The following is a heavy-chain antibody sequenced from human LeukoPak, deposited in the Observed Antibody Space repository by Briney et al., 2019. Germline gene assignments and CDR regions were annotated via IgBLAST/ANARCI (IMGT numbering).Heavy chain of an antibody. V-gene: IGHV3-7*01. D-gene: IGHD4-11*01. CDR3: VSRLVPGLS. CDR2: IKGDGSRK. Sequence: PGGSLRLSCAASGFTFSECWMSWVRQAPGKGLEWVASIKGDGSRKYYVDSVKGRFTISRGNAKNSLYLQMNSLRAEDTAVYYCVSRLVPGLSWGQGTLVTVSS. CDR1: GFTFSECW. J-gene: IGHJ4*02.